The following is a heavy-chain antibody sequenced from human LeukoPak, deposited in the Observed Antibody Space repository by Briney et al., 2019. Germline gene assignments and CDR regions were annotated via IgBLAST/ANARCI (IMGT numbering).Heavy chain of an antibody. CDR3: ARGIVGATLGEFDY. D-gene: IGHD1-26*01. V-gene: IGHV3-33*01. CDR2: IWYDGSNK. J-gene: IGHJ4*02. CDR1: GFTFSSYG. Sequence: PGRSLRLSCAASGFTFSSYGMHWVRQAPGKGLEWVAVIWYDGSNKYYADSVKGRLTISRDNSKNTLYLQMNSLRAEDTAVYYCARGIVGATLGEFDYWGQGTLVTVSS.